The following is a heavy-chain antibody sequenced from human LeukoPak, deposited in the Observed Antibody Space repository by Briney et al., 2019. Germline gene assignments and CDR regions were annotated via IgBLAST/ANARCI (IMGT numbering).Heavy chain of an antibody. CDR3: VRPSNPPH. Sequence: PGGSLRLSCAASGFIFTDYWMYWVRQAPGRGLAWVANIKEDGSEKNYVDSVKGRFTISRDNDKNSLFLQMNSLGAEDTAIYYCVRPSNPPHWGQGTLVTVSS. J-gene: IGHJ4*02. CDR2: IKEDGSEK. CDR1: GFIFTDYW. V-gene: IGHV3-7*03.